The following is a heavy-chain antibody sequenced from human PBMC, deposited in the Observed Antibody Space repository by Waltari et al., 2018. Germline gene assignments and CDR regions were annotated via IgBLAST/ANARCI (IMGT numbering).Heavy chain of an antibody. D-gene: IGHD2-2*01. CDR3: ARETRGSTSCYFDY. CDR1: GGSSSSGDYY. Sequence: QVQLQESGPGLVEPSQTLSLACTVSGGSSSSGDYYWSWIRQHPGKGLEWIGYIYTNKITFHNPYLTSLVTISVDTSKNQFSLKLTSVTAADTAVYYCARETRGSTSCYFDYWGQGTLVTVSS. J-gene: IGHJ4*02. V-gene: IGHV4-31*01. CDR2: IYTNKIT.